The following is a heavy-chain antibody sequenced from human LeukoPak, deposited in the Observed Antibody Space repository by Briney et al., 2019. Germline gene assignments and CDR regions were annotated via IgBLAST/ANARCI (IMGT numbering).Heavy chain of an antibody. CDR3: ARDGYGDYGYFDY. J-gene: IGHJ4*02. V-gene: IGHV4-59*01. Sequence: PSETLSLTCTVSGGSISSYYWSWIRRPPGKGLEWIGYIYYSGSTNYNPSLKSRVTISVDTSKNQFSLKLSSVTAADTAVYYCARDGYGDYGYFDYWGQGTLVTVSS. CDR1: GGSISSYY. CDR2: IYYSGST. D-gene: IGHD4-17*01.